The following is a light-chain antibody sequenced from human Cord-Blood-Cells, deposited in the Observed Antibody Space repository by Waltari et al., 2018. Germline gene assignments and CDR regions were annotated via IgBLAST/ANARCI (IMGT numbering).Light chain of an antibody. J-gene: IGLJ3*02. V-gene: IGLV2-23*01. Sequence: QSALTQPASVSGSPGQSITISCTGTSSDVGSYNLVSWYQQHPGKAPKLMIYEGSKRPSGFSNRFSGSKSGNTASLTISGLQAEDEADYYCCSHAGSSTWVFGGGTKLTVL. CDR2: EGS. CDR3: CSHAGSSTWV. CDR1: SSDVGSYNL.